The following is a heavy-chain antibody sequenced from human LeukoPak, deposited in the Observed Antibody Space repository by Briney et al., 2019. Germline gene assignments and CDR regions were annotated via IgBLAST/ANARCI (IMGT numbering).Heavy chain of an antibody. CDR2: INPNGGGT. CDR3: AGELADTLRFDY. J-gene: IGHJ4*02. CDR1: GYTFTSYY. D-gene: IGHD6-19*01. V-gene: IGHV1-2*02. Sequence: GASVKVSCKASGYTFTSYYMHWVRQAPGQGLEWMGWINPNGGGTNYAQKFQGRVTMTRDTSISTAYMELSRLRSDDTAVYYCAGELADTLRFDYWGQGTLVTVSS.